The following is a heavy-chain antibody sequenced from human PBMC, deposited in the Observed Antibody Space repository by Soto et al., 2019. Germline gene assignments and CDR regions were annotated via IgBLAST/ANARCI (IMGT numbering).Heavy chain of an antibody. CDR1: GFTFSSYG. Sequence: QVQLVESGGGVVQPGRSLRLSCAASGFTFSSYGMHWVRQAPGKGLEWVAVISYDGSNKYYADSVKGRFTISRDNSKNTLYLQMNSLRAEDTAVYYCAKARPYRSSGWYRWVDYWGQGTLVTVSS. D-gene: IGHD6-19*01. CDR3: AKARPYRSSGWYRWVDY. V-gene: IGHV3-30*18. J-gene: IGHJ4*02. CDR2: ISYDGSNK.